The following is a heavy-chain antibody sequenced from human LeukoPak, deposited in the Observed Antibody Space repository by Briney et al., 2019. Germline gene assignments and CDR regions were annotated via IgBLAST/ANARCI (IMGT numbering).Heavy chain of an antibody. D-gene: IGHD3-3*01. V-gene: IGHV4-30-2*01. CDR1: GGSISSGGYY. CDR2: IYHSGST. Sequence: PSETLSLTCTVSGGSISSGGYYWSWIRQPPGKGLEWIGYIYHSGSTYYNPSLKSRVTISVDRSKNQFSLKLSSVTAADTAVYYCARVVGSGVKYYYYYMDVWGKGTTVTVSS. CDR3: ARVVGSGVKYYYYYMDV. J-gene: IGHJ6*03.